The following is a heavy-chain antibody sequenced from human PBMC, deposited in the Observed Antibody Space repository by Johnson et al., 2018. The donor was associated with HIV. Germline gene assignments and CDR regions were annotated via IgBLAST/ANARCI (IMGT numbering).Heavy chain of an antibody. CDR2: ISYDGNHK. Sequence: QVQLVESGGGVVQPGRSLRLSCVGSGFTFSNYALHCVRQAPGKGLEWVALISYDGNHKNYADSVKGRFTISRDNSKNTLFLQMNSLRPEDTAVYYCATGGRTTATAQCAFHMWGQGTLVTVSS. CDR1: GFTFSNYA. CDR3: ATGGRTTATAQCAFHM. J-gene: IGHJ3*02. V-gene: IGHV3-30*04. D-gene: IGHD1-1*01.